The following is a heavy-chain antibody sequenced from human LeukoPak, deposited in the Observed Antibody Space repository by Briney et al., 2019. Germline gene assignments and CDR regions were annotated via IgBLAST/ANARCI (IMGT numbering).Heavy chain of an antibody. CDR1: GFTFSSYA. D-gene: IGHD3-3*01. J-gene: IGHJ4*02. Sequence: GASLRLSCAASGFTFSSYAMSWVRQAPGKGLEWVSAISGSGGSTYYADSVKGRFTISRDNSKNTLYLQMNSLRAEDTAVYYCAKAPPITIFGVVITARDGGGSYFDYWGQGTLVTVSS. V-gene: IGHV3-23*01. CDR3: AKAPPITIFGVVITARDGGGSYFDY. CDR2: ISGSGGST.